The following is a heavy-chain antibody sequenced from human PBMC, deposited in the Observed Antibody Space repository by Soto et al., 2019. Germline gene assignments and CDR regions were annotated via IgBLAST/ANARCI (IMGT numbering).Heavy chain of an antibody. V-gene: IGHV4-61*03. CDR3: ARDTSYDFWSGYVGFDP. Sequence: SETLSLTCTVSGGSVRSGRYYWSWIRQPPGKGLEWIGYVFYSGSTRYNPSLNSRVTISVDRSRNHFSLNLRSVTTADTALYYCARDTSYDFWSGYVGFDPWGQGTLVTVSS. J-gene: IGHJ5*02. CDR1: GGSVRSGRYY. D-gene: IGHD3-3*01. CDR2: VFYSGST.